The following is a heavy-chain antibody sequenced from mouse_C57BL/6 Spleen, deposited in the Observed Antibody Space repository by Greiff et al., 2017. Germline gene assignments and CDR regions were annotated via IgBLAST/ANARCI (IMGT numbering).Heavy chain of an antibody. Sequence: QVQLQQPGAELVMPGASVKLSCKASGYTFTSYWMHWVKQRPGQGLEWIGEIDPSDSYTNYNQKFKGKSTLTVDKSSSTAYMQLSSLTSEDSAVYYCARSREYYAMDYWGQGTSGTVSS. CDR2: IDPSDSYT. V-gene: IGHV1-69*01. CDR1: GYTFTSYW. J-gene: IGHJ4*01. CDR3: ARSREYYAMDY.